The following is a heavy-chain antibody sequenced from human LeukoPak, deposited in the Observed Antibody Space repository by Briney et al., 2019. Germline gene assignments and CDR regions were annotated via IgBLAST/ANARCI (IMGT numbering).Heavy chain of an antibody. Sequence: GGSLRLSCAASGFTFSSYAMSWVRQAPGKGLEWVSGISGSGGSTHYADSVQGRFTISRDNSKNTLYLQMNSLRAEDTAIYYCAKVYNGWYYFDYWGQGTLVTVSS. CDR2: ISGSGGST. J-gene: IGHJ4*02. V-gene: IGHV3-23*01. CDR3: AKVYNGWYYFDY. D-gene: IGHD6-19*01. CDR1: GFTFSSYA.